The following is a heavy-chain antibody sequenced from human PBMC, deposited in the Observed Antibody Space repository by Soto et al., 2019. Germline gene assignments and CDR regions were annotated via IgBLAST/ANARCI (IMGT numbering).Heavy chain of an antibody. Sequence: SETLSLTCTVSGGSISSSSYYWGWIRQPPGKGLEWIGSIYYSGSTYYNPSLKSRVTISVDTSKNQFSLKLSSVTAADTAVYYCARSDDSTFYYFDYWGQGTLVTVSS. D-gene: IGHD2-21*02. CDR3: ARSDDSTFYYFDY. J-gene: IGHJ4*02. V-gene: IGHV4-39*01. CDR1: GGSISSSSYY. CDR2: IYYSGST.